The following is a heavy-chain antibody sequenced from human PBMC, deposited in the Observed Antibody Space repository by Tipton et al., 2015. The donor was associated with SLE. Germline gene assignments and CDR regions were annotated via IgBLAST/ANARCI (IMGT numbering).Heavy chain of an antibody. D-gene: IGHD4-17*01. CDR1: GLSVATTY. CDR3: GRDQANNNNYGILY. J-gene: IGHJ4*02. CDR2: LYKGDKT. V-gene: IGHV3-53*01. Sequence: SLTLSCAASGLSVATTYVSWVRRAPGKGLEWVSVLYKGDKTYYADSVKGRFTISRDISENTLYLHMTSLRVEDTAVYYCGRDQANNNNYGILYWGQGSLVTVSS.